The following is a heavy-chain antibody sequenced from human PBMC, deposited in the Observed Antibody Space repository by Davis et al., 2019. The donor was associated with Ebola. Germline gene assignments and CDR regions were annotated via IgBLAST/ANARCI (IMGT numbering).Heavy chain of an antibody. D-gene: IGHD6-19*01. V-gene: IGHV6-1*01. CDR1: GDSASSNSAA. Sequence: SQTLSLTCAISGDSASSNSAAWHWIRQSPSRGLEWLGRTYYRSKWYNDYAVSVKSRITINPDTSKNQFSLQLNSVTPEDTAVYYCARDVGEQWLVGGYYFDYWGQGTLVTVSS. J-gene: IGHJ4*02. CDR2: TYYRSKWYN. CDR3: ARDVGEQWLVGGYYFDY.